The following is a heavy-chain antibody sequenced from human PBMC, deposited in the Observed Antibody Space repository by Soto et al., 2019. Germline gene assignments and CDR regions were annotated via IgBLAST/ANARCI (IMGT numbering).Heavy chain of an antibody. V-gene: IGHV4-28*01. J-gene: IGHJ3*02. D-gene: IGHD6-19*01. CDR3: AKVAVAGTVLDAFDI. CDR2: IYYSGST. Sequence: PSETLSLTCAVSGYSISSSNWWGWIRQPPGKGLEWIGYIYYSGSTYYNPSLKSRVTMSVDTSKNQFSLKLSSVTAVDTAVYYCAKVAVAGTVLDAFDIWGQGTMVTVSS. CDR1: GYSISSSNW.